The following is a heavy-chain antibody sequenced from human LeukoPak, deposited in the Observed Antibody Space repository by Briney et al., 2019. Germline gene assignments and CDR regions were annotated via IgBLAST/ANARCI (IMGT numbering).Heavy chain of an antibody. D-gene: IGHD1-26*01. V-gene: IGHV3-30-3*01. J-gene: IGHJ3*02. CDR3: ARGLCGTYHQCPAAIDAFDI. Sequence: GGSLRLSCAASGFTFSTYAMHWVRQAPGKGLEWVAVISYDGSNKYYADSVKGRFTISRDSSKNTLYLQMNGLRAEDTAVYYCARGLCGTYHQCPAAIDAFDIWGQGTMVTVSS. CDR2: ISYDGSNK. CDR1: GFTFSTYA.